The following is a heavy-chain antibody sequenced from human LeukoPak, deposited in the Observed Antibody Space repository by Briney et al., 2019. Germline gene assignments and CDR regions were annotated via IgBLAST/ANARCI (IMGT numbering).Heavy chain of an antibody. Sequence: PGGSLRLSCAASGFTFSTYAMSWVRQAPGKGLEWVSAISGSGGTKYYADSVKGRLTISRDSSKNTLYLQTNSLRAEDTAVYYCAKHPYYDFWSGYQSVDYWGQGTLVTVSS. CDR1: GFTFSTYA. CDR3: AKHPYYDFWSGYQSVDY. V-gene: IGHV3-23*01. CDR2: ISGSGGTK. D-gene: IGHD3-3*01. J-gene: IGHJ4*02.